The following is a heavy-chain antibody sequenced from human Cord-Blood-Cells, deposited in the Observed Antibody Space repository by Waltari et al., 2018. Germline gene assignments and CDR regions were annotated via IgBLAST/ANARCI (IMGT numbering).Heavy chain of an antibody. D-gene: IGHD2-2*01. CDR3: TRLVPAAIPDGMDV. Sequence: EVQLVESGGGLVQPGGSLKLSCAAFGFTFSGSAMHWVRQASGKGLEWVGRIRSKANSYATAYAASVKGRFTISRDDSKNTAYLQMNSLKTEDTAVYYCTRLVPAAIPDGMDVWGQGTAVTVSS. V-gene: IGHV3-73*02. CDR2: IRSKANSYAT. J-gene: IGHJ6*02. CDR1: GFTFSGSA.